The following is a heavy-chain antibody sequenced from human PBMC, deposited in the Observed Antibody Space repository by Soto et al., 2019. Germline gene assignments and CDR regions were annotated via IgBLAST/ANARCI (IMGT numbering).Heavy chain of an antibody. D-gene: IGHD6-13*01. J-gene: IGHJ6*02. CDR3: ARERYSPPLPYYYYGMDV. Sequence: QVQLVQSGAEVKKPGSSVKVSCKASGGTFSSYAISWVRQAPGQGLEWMGGVAPIFGTANYAQKFLGRVTFTADQSTSTAYMELNSLRSEHTAVYYCARERYSPPLPYYYYGMDVWGQGTTVTVSS. V-gene: IGHV1-69*12. CDR1: GGTFSSYA. CDR2: VAPIFGTA.